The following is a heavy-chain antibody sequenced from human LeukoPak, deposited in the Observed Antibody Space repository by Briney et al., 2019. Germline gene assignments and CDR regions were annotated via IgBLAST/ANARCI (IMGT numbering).Heavy chain of an antibody. V-gene: IGHV4-34*01. CDR1: GGSFSGYY. J-gene: IGHJ4*02. CDR3: AREGESITMVRGVNPTGYYFDY. D-gene: IGHD3-10*01. CDR2: INHSGST. Sequence: SSETLSLTCAVFGGSFSGYYWSWIRQPPGKGLEWIGEINHSGSTNYNPSLKSRVTISVDTSKNQFSLKLSSVTAADTAVYYCAREGESITMVRGVNPTGYYFDYWGQGTLVTVSS.